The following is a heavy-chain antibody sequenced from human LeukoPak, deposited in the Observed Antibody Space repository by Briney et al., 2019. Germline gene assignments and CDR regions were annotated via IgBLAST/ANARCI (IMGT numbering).Heavy chain of an antibody. CDR1: GYTFTSYY. D-gene: IGHD6-19*01. J-gene: IGHJ4*02. Sequence: ASVKVSCKASGYTFTSYYINWVRQATGQGLEWMGWMNPNSGNTGYAQKFQGRVTITRNTSISTAYMELSSLRSEDTAVYYCASRPRSGYSIDYWGQGTLVTVSS. CDR3: ASRPRSGYSIDY. V-gene: IGHV1-8*01. CDR2: MNPNSGNT.